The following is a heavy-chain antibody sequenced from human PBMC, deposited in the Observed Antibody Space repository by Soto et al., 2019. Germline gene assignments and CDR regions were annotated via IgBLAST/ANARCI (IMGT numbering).Heavy chain of an antibody. CDR3: ARDKGDCSGSYYGY. Sequence: QVQLVQSGAEVTKPGASVKVSCKASGYTCSSYGISWVRQAPGHGLEWMGWISAYNGNTNYAQKLQGRVTMTTDTSTSTAYMDLRSLRSDDTAIYYCARDKGDCSGSYYGYWGQGPLVTVSS. V-gene: IGHV1-18*01. D-gene: IGHD3-10*02. J-gene: IGHJ4*02. CDR2: ISAYNGNT. CDR1: GYTCSSYG.